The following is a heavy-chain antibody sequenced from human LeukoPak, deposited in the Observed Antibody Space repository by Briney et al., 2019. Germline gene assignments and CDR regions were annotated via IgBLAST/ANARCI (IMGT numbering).Heavy chain of an antibody. CDR2: TSSSGSTI. Sequence: GGSLRLSCAASGFTFSSYEMNWVRQAPGKGLEWVSYTSSSGSTIYYADSVKGRFTISRDNAKNSLYLQMNSLRAEDTAVYYCARAFYGQPSPLDYWGQGTLVTVSS. CDR1: GFTFSSYE. CDR3: ARAFYGQPSPLDY. D-gene: IGHD2/OR15-2a*01. J-gene: IGHJ4*02. V-gene: IGHV3-48*03.